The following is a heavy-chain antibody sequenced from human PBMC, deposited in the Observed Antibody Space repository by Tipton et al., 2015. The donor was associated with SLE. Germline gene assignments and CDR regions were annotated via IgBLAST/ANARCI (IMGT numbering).Heavy chain of an antibody. V-gene: IGHV4-59*08. J-gene: IGHJ2*01. CDR2: IYHTGKS. Sequence: GLVKPSETLSLTCTVSRGSTSNYFWSWIRQPPGKTLEWIGNIYHTGKSNYNPSLMSRVTISVDTSMNQLSLRLNSVTAADTAVYYCARHRQRIAEAPWRDFDLWGRGTLVTVSS. CDR3: ARHRQRIAEAPWRDFDL. D-gene: IGHD6-13*01. CDR1: RGSTSNYF.